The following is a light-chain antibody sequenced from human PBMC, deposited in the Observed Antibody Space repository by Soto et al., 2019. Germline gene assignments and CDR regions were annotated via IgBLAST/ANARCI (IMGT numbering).Light chain of an antibody. V-gene: IGLV3-25*03. CDR1: TLTKQY. CDR3: QSADGSGTWV. J-gene: IGLJ3*02. CDR2: KDT. Sequence: SYELTQPPSVFVAPGQTARVTCSGDTLTKQYAYWYQQKPGQAPVLPIFKDTERPSGIPERFSGSSSGETVTLTISGVQAEDEADYYCQSADGSGTWVFGGGTKLTVL.